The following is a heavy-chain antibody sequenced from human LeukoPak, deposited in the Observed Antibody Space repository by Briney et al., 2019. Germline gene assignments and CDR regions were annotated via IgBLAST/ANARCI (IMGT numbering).Heavy chain of an antibody. Sequence: GGSLRLSCAGSGFTFSTYWMHWVRQAPGGGLVWVSGINTDGSTTSYADSVKGRFTISRDNAKNTVYLQMSSLRAEDTAVYYCAKESGHDVDLEYWGQGALVTVSS. J-gene: IGHJ4*02. CDR2: INTDGSTT. D-gene: IGHD5-12*01. V-gene: IGHV3-74*01. CDR1: GFTFSTYW. CDR3: AKESGHDVDLEY.